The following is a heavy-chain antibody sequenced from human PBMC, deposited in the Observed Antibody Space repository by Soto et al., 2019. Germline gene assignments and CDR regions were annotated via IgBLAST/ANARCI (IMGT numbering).Heavy chain of an antibody. J-gene: IGHJ4*02. CDR2: ISYSGST. D-gene: IGHD5-12*01. Sequence: SETLPLTCPVSGGSVSSYYGSWIRQPPGKGLEWIGYISYSGSTNYNPSLKSRVTISVDTSKNQFSLKLNSVTPEDTAVYYCARGELARVFDYWGQGTLVTVS. CDR3: ARGELARVFDY. V-gene: IGHV4-59*02. CDR1: GGSVSSYY.